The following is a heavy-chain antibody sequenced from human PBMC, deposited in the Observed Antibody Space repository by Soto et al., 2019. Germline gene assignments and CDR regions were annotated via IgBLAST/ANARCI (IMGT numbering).Heavy chain of an antibody. CDR2: IGAYNRNT. J-gene: IGHJ4*02. D-gene: IGHD6-19*01. Sequence: QVQLVQSGAEVKKPGASVKVSCKASGYTFTTYGITWVRQAPGQGLEWMGWIGAYNRNTKYAQTLQGRGTMTTDTSTSTAYMELRSLRSDATAVYFCASLFDTSGWFDYWGQGTPVTVSS. CDR1: GYTFTTYG. CDR3: ASLFDTSGWFDY. V-gene: IGHV1-18*01.